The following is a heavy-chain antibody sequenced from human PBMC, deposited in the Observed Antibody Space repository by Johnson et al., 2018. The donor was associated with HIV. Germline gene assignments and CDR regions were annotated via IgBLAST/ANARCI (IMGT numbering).Heavy chain of an antibody. CDR1: GFTVSSNY. D-gene: IGHD3-22*01. V-gene: IGHV3-66*01. CDR2: IYSGGST. Sequence: VQLVESGGGLVQPGGSLRLSCAASGFTVSSNYMSWVRQAPGKGLEWVSVIYSGGSTYYADSVKGRFTISRDNSKNTLYLQMNSLRAEDTAVYYCAKDPTYYYDSSAKEGAFDIWGQGTMVTVSS. J-gene: IGHJ3*02. CDR3: AKDPTYYYDSSAKEGAFDI.